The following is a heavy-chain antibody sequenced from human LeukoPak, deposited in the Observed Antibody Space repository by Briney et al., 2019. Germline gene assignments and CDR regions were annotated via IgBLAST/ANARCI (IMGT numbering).Heavy chain of an antibody. CDR3: ASGVNDYGDFYFDY. D-gene: IGHD4-17*01. V-gene: IGHV1-2*02. CDR2: INPKSGGT. Sequence: ASVKVSCKASGYTLTGYYMHWVRQAPGQGLEWMGWINPKSGGTNYAQKFQGRVTMTRDTSITTAYMELSRLRSDDMAVYYCASGVNDYGDFYFDYWGQGTLVTVSS. CDR1: GYTLTGYY. J-gene: IGHJ4*02.